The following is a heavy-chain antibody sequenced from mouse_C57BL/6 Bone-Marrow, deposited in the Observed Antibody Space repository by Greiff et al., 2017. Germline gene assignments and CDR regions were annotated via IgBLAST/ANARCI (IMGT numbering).Heavy chain of an antibody. Sequence: EVKLMESGGGLVQPGGSLSLSCAASGFTFTDYYMSWVRQPPGKALEWLGFIRNKANGYTTEYSASVKGRFTISRDNSQSILYLQMNALRAEDSATYYCARYNPPMGDFDYWGQGTTLTVSS. CDR2: IRNKANGYTT. D-gene: IGHD1-1*02. CDR3: ARYNPPMGDFDY. CDR1: GFTFTDYY. J-gene: IGHJ2*01. V-gene: IGHV7-3*01.